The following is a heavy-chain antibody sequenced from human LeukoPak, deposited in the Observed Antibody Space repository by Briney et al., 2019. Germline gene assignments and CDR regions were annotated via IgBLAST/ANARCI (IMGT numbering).Heavy chain of an antibody. J-gene: IGHJ4*02. CDR2: ISNDGSDK. Sequence: GGSLRLSCEASGLNVSGYAMHWVRQAPGKGLDWVAVISNDGSDKYYADSVKGRFTISRDNSKNTLYLQMNSLRAEDTAVYYCAKRGSCTSKSCLSTTLDYWGQGTLVIVSS. V-gene: IGHV3-30*04. D-gene: IGHD2-2*01. CDR3: AKRGSCTSKSCLSTTLDY. CDR1: GLNVSGYA.